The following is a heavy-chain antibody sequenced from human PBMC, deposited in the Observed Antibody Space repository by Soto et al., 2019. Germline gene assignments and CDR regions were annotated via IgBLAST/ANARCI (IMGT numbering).Heavy chain of an antibody. Sequence: QVQLQESGPGLVKPSGTLSLTCAVSGGSFTSNNWWTWVRQPPGQGLEWIGEICRTGSTNYNPALKSRVTISLDKSENQFSLKVTSLTAADTAVYYCASRDPGTSVDYWGQGTLVTVSS. D-gene: IGHD1-7*01. CDR2: ICRTGST. CDR3: ASRDPGTSVDY. CDR1: GGSFTSNNW. J-gene: IGHJ4*02. V-gene: IGHV4-4*02.